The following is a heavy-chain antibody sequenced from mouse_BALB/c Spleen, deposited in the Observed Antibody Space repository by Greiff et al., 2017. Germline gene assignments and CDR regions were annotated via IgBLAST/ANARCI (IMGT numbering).Heavy chain of an antibody. CDR3: ARYWLHYFDY. V-gene: IGHV3-2*02. CDR2: ISYSGST. CDR1: GYSITSDYA. D-gene: IGHD2-2*01. J-gene: IGHJ2*01. Sequence: DVKLQESGPGLVKPSQSLSLTCTVTGYSITSDYAWNWIRQFPGNKLEWMGYISYSGSTSYNPSLKSRISITRDTSKNQFFLQLNSVTTEDTATYYCARYWLHYFDYWGQGTTLTVSS.